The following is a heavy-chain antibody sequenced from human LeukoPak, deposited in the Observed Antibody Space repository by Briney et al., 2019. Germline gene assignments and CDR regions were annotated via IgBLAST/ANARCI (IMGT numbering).Heavy chain of an antibody. Sequence: GASLRLSCAASGFTFSCYALSWVRQAPGKGLEWVSAISGSGGSTYYADSVKGRFTISRDNSKNTLYLQMNSLRAEDTAVYYCAKARFRVVGYFDYWGQGTRITVSS. J-gene: IGHJ4*02. V-gene: IGHV3-23*01. D-gene: IGHD3-10*01. CDR2: ISGSGGST. CDR3: AKARFRVVGYFDY. CDR1: GFTFSCYA.